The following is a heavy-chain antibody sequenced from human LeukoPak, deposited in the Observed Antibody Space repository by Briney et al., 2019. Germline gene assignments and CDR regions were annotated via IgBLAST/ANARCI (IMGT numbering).Heavy chain of an antibody. Sequence: GGSLRLSCAASGFTFSTYWMTWVRQAPGKGLEWVANMNQDGSEKYYVDTVKGRFTISRDNAKNSLYLQMNNLRAEDTAVYYRARGVYDINYWGQGTLVTVSS. CDR1: GFTFSTYW. CDR2: MNQDGSEK. D-gene: IGHD3-22*01. CDR3: ARGVYDINY. V-gene: IGHV3-7*01. J-gene: IGHJ4*02.